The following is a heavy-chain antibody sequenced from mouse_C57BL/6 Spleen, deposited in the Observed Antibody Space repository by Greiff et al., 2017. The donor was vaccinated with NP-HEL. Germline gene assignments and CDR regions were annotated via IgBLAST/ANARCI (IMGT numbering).Heavy chain of an antibody. CDR3: AKGVTTVEGIYAMDY. V-gene: IGHV1-64*01. J-gene: IGHJ4*01. CDR2: IHPNSGST. Sequence: VQLQQSGAELVKPGASVKLSCKASGYTFTSYWMHWVKQRPGQGLEWIGMIHPNSGSTNYNEKFKSKATLTVDKSSSTAYMQLSSLTSEDSAVYYCAKGVTTVEGIYAMDYWGQGTSVTVSS. CDR1: GYTFTSYW. D-gene: IGHD1-1*01.